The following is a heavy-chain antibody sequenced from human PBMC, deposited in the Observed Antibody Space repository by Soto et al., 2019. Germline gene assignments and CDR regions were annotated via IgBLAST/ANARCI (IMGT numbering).Heavy chain of an antibody. V-gene: IGHV3-11*01. CDR3: ARTLAARLDY. CDR1: GFPFSDYY. CDR2: ITNSGSTK. D-gene: IGHD6-6*01. Sequence: LRLSCAASGFPFSDYYMSWIRQAPGKGLEWVSHITNSGSTKYYADSVKGRFTISRDNAKNSLFLQMNSLRAEDTAVYYCARTLAARLDYWGQGTPVTVSS. J-gene: IGHJ4*02.